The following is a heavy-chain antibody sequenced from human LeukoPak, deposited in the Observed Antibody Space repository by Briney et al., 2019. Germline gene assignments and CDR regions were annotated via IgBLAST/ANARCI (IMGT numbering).Heavy chain of an antibody. CDR3: AKGARDDYGDYFSWFDP. J-gene: IGHJ5*02. CDR1: GFTFSSYG. CDR2: ISYVGSKK. V-gene: IGHV3-30*18. Sequence: GWSLTLSCAASGFTFSSYGMHCVRQAPGKGLEWVAFISYVGSKKYHVDSVKGRFTISRDNSKHTLYLTMKSLRAEDTAVYYCAKGARDDYGDYFSWFDPWGQGTLVTVSS. D-gene: IGHD4-17*01.